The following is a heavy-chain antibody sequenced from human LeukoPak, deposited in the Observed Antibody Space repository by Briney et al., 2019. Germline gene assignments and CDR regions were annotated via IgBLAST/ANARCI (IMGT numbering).Heavy chain of an antibody. CDR1: GFTFSSYS. D-gene: IGHD3-3*01. J-gene: IGHJ4*02. CDR2: ISSSSSYI. Sequence: PGGSLRLSCAASGFTFSSYSMNWVRQAPGKGLEWVSSISSSSSYIYYADSVKGRFTISRDNAKNSLYLQMNSLRAEDTAVYYCASEYDFWSGYEDYWGQGTLVTVSS. CDR3: ASEYDFWSGYEDY. V-gene: IGHV3-21*01.